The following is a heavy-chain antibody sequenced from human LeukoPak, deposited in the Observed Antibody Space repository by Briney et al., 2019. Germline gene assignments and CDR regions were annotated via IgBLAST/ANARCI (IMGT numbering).Heavy chain of an antibody. J-gene: IGHJ5*02. V-gene: IGHV4-30-4*08. CDR2: IYYSGST. CDR1: GGSISSGDYY. Sequence: SQTLSLTCTVSGGSISSGDYYWSWIRQPPRKGLEWIGYIYYSGSTYYNPSLKSRVTISVDTSKNQFSLKLSSVTAADTAVYYCARLLTGNWFDPWGQGTLVTVSS. D-gene: IGHD7-27*01. CDR3: ARLLTGNWFDP.